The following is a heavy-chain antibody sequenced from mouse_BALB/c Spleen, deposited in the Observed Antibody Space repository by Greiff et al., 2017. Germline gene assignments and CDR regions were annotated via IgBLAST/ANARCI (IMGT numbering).Heavy chain of an antibody. CDR2: INPSTGYT. J-gene: IGHJ2*01. D-gene: IGHD1-1*01. CDR1: GYTFTSYT. Sequence: VQLQQSGAELARPGASVKMSCKASGYTFTSYTMHWVKQRPGQGLEWIGYINPSTGYTEYNQKFKDKATLTADKSSSTAYMQLSSLTSEDSAVYYCARSSYGSSYDYFDYWGQGTTLTVSS. CDR3: ARSSYGSSYDYFDY. V-gene: IGHV1-4*01.